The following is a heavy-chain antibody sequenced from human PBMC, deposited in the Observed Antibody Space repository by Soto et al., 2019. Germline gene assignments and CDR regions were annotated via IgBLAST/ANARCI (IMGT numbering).Heavy chain of an antibody. CDR1: GGSISSYY. V-gene: IGHV4-59*08. J-gene: IGHJ4*02. Sequence: SETLSLTCTVSGGSISSYYWSWIRQPPGKGLEWIGYIYYSGSTNYNPSLKSRVTISVDTSKNQFSLKLSSVTAADTAVYYCARQAALGTVTTGNPYYFDYWGQGTLVTVSS. CDR3: ARQAALGTVTTGNPYYFDY. D-gene: IGHD4-4*01. CDR2: IYYSGST.